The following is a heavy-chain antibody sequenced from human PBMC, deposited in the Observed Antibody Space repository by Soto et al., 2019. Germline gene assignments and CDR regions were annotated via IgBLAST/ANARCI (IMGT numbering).Heavy chain of an antibody. J-gene: IGHJ4*02. Sequence: PGGSLRLSCAASGFTFSSYSMNWVRQAPGKGLEWVSSISSSSSYIYYADSVKGRFTISRDNAKNSLYLQMNSLRAEDTAVYYCARVGIQDYYGSGSHYFDYWGQGTLVTVSS. V-gene: IGHV3-21*01. D-gene: IGHD3-10*01. CDR1: GFTFSSYS. CDR3: ARVGIQDYYGSGSHYFDY. CDR2: ISSSSSYI.